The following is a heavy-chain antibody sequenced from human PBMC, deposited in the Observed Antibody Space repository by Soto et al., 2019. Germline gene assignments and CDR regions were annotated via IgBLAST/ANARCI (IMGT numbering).Heavy chain of an antibody. CDR1: GFTFSDYY. J-gene: IGHJ4*02. D-gene: IGHD3-22*01. Sequence: VGSLRLSCAASGFTFSDYYMSWIRQAPGKGLEWVSYISGGGGSTRSYADSVKGRFTISRDNAQNSLYLQMNSLRAEGTAVYYCARVRGYYDSSGFDSWGQGTLVTVSS. V-gene: IGHV3-11*01. CDR2: ISGGGGSTR. CDR3: ARVRGYYDSSGFDS.